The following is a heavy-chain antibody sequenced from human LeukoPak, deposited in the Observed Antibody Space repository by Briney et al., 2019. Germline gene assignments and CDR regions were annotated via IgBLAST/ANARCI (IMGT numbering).Heavy chain of an antibody. CDR2: IYPGDFDT. D-gene: IGHD3-10*01. V-gene: IGHV5-51*01. Sequence: KVSCKGSGYTFTTYWIGWVRQMPGRGLEWMGMIYPGDFDTKYSPSFQGQVTISVDRSITTAYLQWSSLRVSDTATYYCALPVRSERGNWFDPWGRGTLVTVSS. CDR1: GYTFTTYW. J-gene: IGHJ5*02. CDR3: ALPVRSERGNWFDP.